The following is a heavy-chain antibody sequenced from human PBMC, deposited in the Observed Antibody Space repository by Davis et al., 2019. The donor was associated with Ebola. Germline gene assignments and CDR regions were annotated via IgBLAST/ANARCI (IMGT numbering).Heavy chain of an antibody. V-gene: IGHV1-69*04. CDR3: ARETYYYDSSGYYHGAFDI. Sequence: AASVKVSCKASGGTFSSYTISWVRQAPGQGLEWMGRIIPILGIANYTQKFQGRVMITADKSTSTAYMELSSLRSEDTAVYYCARETYYYDSSGYYHGAFDIWGQGTMVTVSS. J-gene: IGHJ3*02. CDR2: IIPILGIA. CDR1: GGTFSSYT. D-gene: IGHD3-22*01.